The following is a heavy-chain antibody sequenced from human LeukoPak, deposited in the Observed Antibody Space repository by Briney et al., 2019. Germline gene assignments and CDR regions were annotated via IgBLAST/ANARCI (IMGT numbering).Heavy chain of an antibody. D-gene: IGHD3-3*01. J-gene: IGHJ5*02. CDR3: ARHPYYDLWSAAGFDP. Sequence: SETLSLTCAVSGYSISSGYYWGWIRQPPGKGLEWIGSIYHSGSTYYNPSLKSRVTISVDTSKNQFSLKLSSVTAADTAVYYCARHPYYDLWSAAGFDPWGQGTLVTVSS. CDR2: IYHSGST. CDR1: GYSISSGYY. V-gene: IGHV4-38-2*01.